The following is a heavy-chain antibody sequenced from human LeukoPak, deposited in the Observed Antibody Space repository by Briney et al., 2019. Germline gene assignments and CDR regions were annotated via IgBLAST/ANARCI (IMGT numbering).Heavy chain of an antibody. CDR2: INPSSGST. CDR3: ARRDGDHYYFDY. D-gene: IGHD5-24*01. J-gene: IGHJ4*02. CDR1: GYIFTSYY. V-gene: IGHV1-46*01. Sequence: ASVKVSSKASGYIFTSYYMHWVRQAPGQGLEWMGIINPSSGSTSYAQKFQDRVKMTRDTSRSTVYMELSSLRSEDTAVYYCARRDGDHYYFDYWGQGTLVTVSS.